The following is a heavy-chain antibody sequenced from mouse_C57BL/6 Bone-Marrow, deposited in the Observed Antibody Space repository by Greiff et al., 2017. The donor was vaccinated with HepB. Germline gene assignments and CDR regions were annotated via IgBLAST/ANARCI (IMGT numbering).Heavy chain of an antibody. V-gene: IGHV5-4*01. Sequence: EVQVVESGGGLVKPGGSLKLSCAASGFTFSSYAMSWVRQTPEKRLEWVATISDGGSYTYYPDNVKGRFTISRDNAKNNLYLQMSHLKSEDTAMYYCARDPIYYYGSSYAMDYWGQGTPVTVSS. CDR2: ISDGGSYT. CDR1: GFTFSSYA. CDR3: ARDPIYYYGSSYAMDY. J-gene: IGHJ4*01. D-gene: IGHD1-1*01.